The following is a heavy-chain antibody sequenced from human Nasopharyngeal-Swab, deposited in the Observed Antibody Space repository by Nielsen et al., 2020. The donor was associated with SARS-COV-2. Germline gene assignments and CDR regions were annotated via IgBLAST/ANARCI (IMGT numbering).Heavy chain of an antibody. V-gene: IGHV1-69*06. CDR3: ASSPQYYDYVWGSYRSLFDY. D-gene: IGHD3-16*02. J-gene: IGHJ4*02. CDR2: IIPIFGTA. CDR1: GGTFSSYA. Sequence: SVKVSCKASGGTFSSYAIGWVRQAPGQGLEWMGGIIPIFGTANYAQKFQGRVTITADKSTSTAYMELSSLRSEDTAVYYCASSPQYYDYVWGSYRSLFDYWGQGTLVTVSS.